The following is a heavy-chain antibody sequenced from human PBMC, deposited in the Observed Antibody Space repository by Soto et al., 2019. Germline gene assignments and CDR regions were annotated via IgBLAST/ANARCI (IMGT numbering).Heavy chain of an antibody. CDR3: ARVIRVGYFDY. D-gene: IGHD2-2*01. CDR1: GGSISSYY. Sequence: QVQLQESGPGLVKPSETLSLTCTVSGGSISSYYWSWIRRPPGKGLEWIGYIYYSGSTNYNPSLKSRVTISVDTSKNKFSLKLSSVTAADTAVYYCARVIRVGYFDYWGQGTLVTVSS. J-gene: IGHJ4*02. CDR2: IYYSGST. V-gene: IGHV4-59*01.